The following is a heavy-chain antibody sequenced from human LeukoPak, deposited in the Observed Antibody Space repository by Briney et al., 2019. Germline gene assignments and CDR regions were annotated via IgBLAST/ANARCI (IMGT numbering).Heavy chain of an antibody. V-gene: IGHV4-59*01. D-gene: IGHD2-21*02. Sequence: SETLSLTCTVSGGSISSYYWSWIRQPPGKGLEWIGYIYYSGSTNYNPSLKSRVTISVDTSKNQLSLKLSSVTAADTAVYYCARGGDSAWFDPWGQGTLVTVSS. CDR2: IYYSGST. J-gene: IGHJ5*02. CDR3: ARGGDSAWFDP. CDR1: GGSISSYY.